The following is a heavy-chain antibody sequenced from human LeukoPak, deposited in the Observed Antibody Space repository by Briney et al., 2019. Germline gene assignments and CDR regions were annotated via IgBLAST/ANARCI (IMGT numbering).Heavy chain of an antibody. Sequence: PGGSLRLSCTVSGFTFSSYGMHWVRQAPGKGLEWVAVIWYDGSNKYYADSVKGRFTISRDNSKNTLYLQMNSLRAEDTAVYYCARDLILTGYYPSYYYYGMDVWGQGTTVTVSS. CDR3: ARDLILTGYYPSYYYYGMDV. V-gene: IGHV3-33*08. J-gene: IGHJ6*02. CDR2: IWYDGSNK. CDR1: GFTFSSYG. D-gene: IGHD3-9*01.